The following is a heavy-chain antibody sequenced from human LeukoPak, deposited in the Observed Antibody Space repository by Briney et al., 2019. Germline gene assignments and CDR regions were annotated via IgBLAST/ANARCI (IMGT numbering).Heavy chain of an antibody. J-gene: IGHJ4*02. Sequence: GGSLRLSCAASGFTFSSYAMSWVRQAPGKGLEWVSAISGSGGSTYYADSVKGRFTISRDNSKNTLYLQMNSLRAEDTAVYYCAKLDIVVVVAALFDYWGQGTLVTVSS. CDR1: GFTFSSYA. D-gene: IGHD2-15*01. CDR3: AKLDIVVVVAALFDY. CDR2: ISGSGGST. V-gene: IGHV3-23*01.